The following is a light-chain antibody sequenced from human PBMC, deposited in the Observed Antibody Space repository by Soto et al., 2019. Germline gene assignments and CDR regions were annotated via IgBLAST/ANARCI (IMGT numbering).Light chain of an antibody. CDR2: KAS. CDR3: LQNNSYPRT. CDR1: QSISVW. J-gene: IGKJ1*01. V-gene: IGKV1-5*03. Sequence: DIQMTQSPSTLSASVGDRVTITCRASQSISVWLAWYQQKAGKAPNLLIYKASRLESGVPSRFSGSGSETEFTLTISSLQPEDFATYYCLQNNSYPRTFGQGTKVDIK.